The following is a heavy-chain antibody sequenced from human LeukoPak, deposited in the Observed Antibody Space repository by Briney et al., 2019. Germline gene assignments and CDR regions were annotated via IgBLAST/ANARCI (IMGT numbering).Heavy chain of an antibody. CDR2: IRYDGSNK. V-gene: IGHV3-30*02. Sequence: GGSLRLSCAASGFTFSNYGLHWVRQAPGKGLEWVSFIRYDGSNKYYIDSVKGRFTISRDNSKNTLYRQMNSLRVEDTAVYYCAKSGLNRFDQWGQGTLVTASS. J-gene: IGHJ4*02. CDR3: AKSGLNRFDQ. D-gene: IGHD2-15*01. CDR1: GFTFSNYG.